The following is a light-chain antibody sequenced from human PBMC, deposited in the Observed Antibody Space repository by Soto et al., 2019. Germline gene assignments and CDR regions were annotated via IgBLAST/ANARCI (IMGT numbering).Light chain of an antibody. J-gene: IGKJ1*01. V-gene: IGKV1-39*01. CDR1: QNIGVY. CDR3: HQNAANPWT. Sequence: IQMTQSPSSLSASLGDRVTITCRASQNIGVYLNWYQKKPGKAPKLLIHAASSLHRGVPSTFSGSGSGTDGALTISSLKTEDGATYYCHQNAANPWTFAQGTKVDIK. CDR2: AAS.